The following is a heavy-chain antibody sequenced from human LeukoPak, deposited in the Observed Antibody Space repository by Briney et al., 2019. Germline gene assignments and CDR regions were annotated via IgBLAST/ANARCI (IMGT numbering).Heavy chain of an antibody. V-gene: IGHV4-34*04. J-gene: IGHJ4*02. CDR3: TRMTTGHDY. CDR1: GVSFDDYY. CDR2: INHSGYT. D-gene: IGHD4-17*01. Sequence: SEALSLTCAVSGVSFDDYYWAWVRQTPGKGLEWIGEINHSGYTNDSPSLRSRATLSVDTSRKQFSLNLRSVTVADAGIYYCTRMTTGHDYWGQGTLVTVSS.